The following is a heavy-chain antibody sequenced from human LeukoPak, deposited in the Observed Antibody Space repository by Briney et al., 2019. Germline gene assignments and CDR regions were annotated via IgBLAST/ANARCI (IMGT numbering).Heavy chain of an antibody. Sequence: QAGGSLRLSCAASGFTFSSYAMSWLRQAPEKGLEWVSAISGSGGSTYYADSVKGRFTISRDNSKNTLYLQMNSLRAEDTAVYYCAKGREPQPRGFDYWGQGTLVTVSS. V-gene: IGHV3-23*01. CDR1: GFTFSSYA. D-gene: IGHD1-26*01. CDR3: AKGREPQPRGFDY. CDR2: ISGSGGST. J-gene: IGHJ4*02.